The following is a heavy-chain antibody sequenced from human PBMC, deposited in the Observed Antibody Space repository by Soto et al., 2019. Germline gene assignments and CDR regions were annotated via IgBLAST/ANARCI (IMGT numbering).Heavy chain of an antibody. CDR3: ASHTDIVVVVPDD. CDR2: ISSSSSYI. V-gene: IGHV3-21*01. CDR1: GFTFSSYS. J-gene: IGHJ4*02. D-gene: IGHD2-15*01. Sequence: GGSLRLSCAASGFTFSSYSMNWVRQAPGKGLEWVSSISSSSSYIYYADSVKGRFTISRDNAKNSLYLQMNSLRAEDTAVYYCASHTDIVVVVPDDWGQGTLVTVSS.